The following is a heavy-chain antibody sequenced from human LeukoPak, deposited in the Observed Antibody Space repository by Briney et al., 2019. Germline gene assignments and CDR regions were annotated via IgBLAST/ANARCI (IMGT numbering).Heavy chain of an antibody. J-gene: IGHJ4*02. CDR2: IIPILGIA. CDR3: ASGTGGMVYDY. Sequence: VASVKVSCKASGGTFSSYTISWVRQAPGQGLEWMGRIIPILGIANYAQKFQGRVTITADKSTSTAYMGLSSLRSEDTAVYYCASGTGGMVYDYWGQGTLVTVSS. V-gene: IGHV1-69*02. D-gene: IGHD3/OR15-3a*01. CDR1: GGTFSSYT.